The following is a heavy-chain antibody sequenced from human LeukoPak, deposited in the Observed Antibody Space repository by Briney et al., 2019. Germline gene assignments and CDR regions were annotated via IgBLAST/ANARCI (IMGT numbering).Heavy chain of an antibody. CDR3: ARAVDTSQYYYDSSGSVDY. D-gene: IGHD3-22*01. J-gene: IGHJ4*02. CDR2: ISAYNGNT. V-gene: IGHV1-18*01. CDR1: GYTFTSYG. Sequence: ASVKVSCKASGYTFTSYGISWVRQAPGQGLEWMGWISAYNGNTNYAQELQGRVTMTTDTFTSTAYMELRSLRSDDTAVYYCARAVDTSQYYYDSSGSVDYWGQGTLVTVSS.